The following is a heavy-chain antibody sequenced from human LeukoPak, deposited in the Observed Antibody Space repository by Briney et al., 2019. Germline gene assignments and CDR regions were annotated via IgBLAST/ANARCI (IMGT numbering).Heavy chain of an antibody. CDR3: ARGEVVTDPYYYYGMDV. D-gene: IGHD3-22*01. CDR2: ISAYNGNT. V-gene: IGHV1-18*01. CDR1: GYTFTSYG. J-gene: IGHJ6*02. Sequence: ASVKVSCKASGYTFTSYGINWVRQAPGQGLEWMGWISAYNGNTNYAQKLQGRVTMTTDTSTSTAYMELRSLRSDDTAVYYCARGEVVTDPYYYYGMDVWGQGTTVTVSS.